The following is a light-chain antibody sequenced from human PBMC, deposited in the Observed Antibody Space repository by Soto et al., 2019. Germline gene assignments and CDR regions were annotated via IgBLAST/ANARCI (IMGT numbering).Light chain of an antibody. V-gene: IGLV2-14*01. Sequence: QSALTQPASVSGSPGQSITISCTGTSRDVGGYNYVSWHQQHPGKAPKLIISEVSNRPSGVSNRFSGSKSGNTASLTISGLQAEDEADYYCSSYISSSTFEVFGRGTKLTVL. J-gene: IGLJ2*01. CDR3: SSYISSSTFEV. CDR2: EVS. CDR1: SRDVGGYNY.